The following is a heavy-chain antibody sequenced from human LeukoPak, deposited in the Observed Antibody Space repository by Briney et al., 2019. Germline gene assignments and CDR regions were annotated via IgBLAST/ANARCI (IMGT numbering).Heavy chain of an antibody. D-gene: IGHD2-2*01. Sequence: PGGSLRPSCAASGFTFSSSAMTWVRQAPGKGLEWVSAISGSGGSTYYADSVKGRFTISRDNSKNTLYLQMNSLRAEDTAVYYCAKVSYYFDYWGQGTLVTVSS. CDR3: AKVSYYFDY. J-gene: IGHJ4*02. CDR1: GFTFSSSA. CDR2: ISGSGGST. V-gene: IGHV3-23*01.